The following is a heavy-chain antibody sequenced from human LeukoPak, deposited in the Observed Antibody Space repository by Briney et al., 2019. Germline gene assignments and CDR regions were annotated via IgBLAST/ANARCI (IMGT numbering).Heavy chain of an antibody. V-gene: IGHV1-2*02. Sequence: GASVKVSCTASGYTFSDYYMQWVRQAPGQGLEWMGWIIPNSGGTHYAQKFQGRVTMTRETCISTAYMELTRLRSDATAVYYCARDLRTRQDYVDYDGVTFPGDSWGQGTLVTVSS. J-gene: IGHJ4*02. D-gene: IGHD4-17*01. CDR1: GYTFSDYY. CDR3: ARDLRTRQDYVDYDGVTFPGDS. CDR2: IIPNSGGT.